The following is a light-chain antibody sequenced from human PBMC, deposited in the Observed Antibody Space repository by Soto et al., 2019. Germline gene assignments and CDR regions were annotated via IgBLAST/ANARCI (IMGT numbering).Light chain of an antibody. CDR2: GAS. Sequence: EIVMTQSPATLSVSPGERATLSCRASQSVSSDLAWYQQKPGQAPRLLLYGASTRATGIPARFSGSGSGTDFTLTISSLQSEDFAVYYCQHYNNWSTFGQGTRLEIK. CDR1: QSVSSD. V-gene: IGKV3-15*01. CDR3: QHYNNWST. J-gene: IGKJ5*01.